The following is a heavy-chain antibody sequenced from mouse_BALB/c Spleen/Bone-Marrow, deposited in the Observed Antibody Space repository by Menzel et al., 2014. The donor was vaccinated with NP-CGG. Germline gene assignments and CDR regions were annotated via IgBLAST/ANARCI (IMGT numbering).Heavy chain of an antibody. CDR1: GFDFSRYW. J-gene: IGHJ2*01. V-gene: IGHV4-1*02. CDR2: TNPDSSTI. D-gene: IGHD3-3*01. CDR3: ATRISRDGY. Sequence: VQLKQSGGGLVQPGGSLKLSCAASGFDFSRYWMSWVRQAPGKGLEWIGETNPDSSTINYTPSLKDKFIISRDNAKNTLYLQMSKVRSEDTALYYCATRISRDGYWGQGTTLTVSS.